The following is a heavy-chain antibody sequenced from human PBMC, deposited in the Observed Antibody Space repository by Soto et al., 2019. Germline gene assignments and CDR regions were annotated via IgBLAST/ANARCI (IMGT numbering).Heavy chain of an antibody. Sequence: EVQLLESGGGLVQPGGSLRLSCAASGFTFSSYAMSWVRQAPGKGLEWVSAISGSGGSTYYADSVKGRFTISRDNSQDTLYLQMNSLRAEDTAVYYCAKQQLDRGGDYYYGMDVWGQGTTGTVSS. J-gene: IGHJ6*02. CDR3: AKQQLDRGGDYYYGMDV. CDR2: ISGSGGST. D-gene: IGHD6-13*01. V-gene: IGHV3-23*01. CDR1: GFTFSSYA.